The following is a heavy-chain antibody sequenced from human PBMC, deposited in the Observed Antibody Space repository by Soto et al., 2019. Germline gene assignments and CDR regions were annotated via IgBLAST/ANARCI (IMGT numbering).Heavy chain of an antibody. CDR3: ARDYGDYRTSDY. Sequence: QVQLQQWGAGLLKPSETLSLTCAVYGGSFSGYYWSWIRQPPVKGLEWIGEINHSGSTNYNPSLKSRVTISVDTSKNQFSLKLSSVTAADTAVYYCARDYGDYRTSDYWGQGTLVTVSS. CDR1: GGSFSGYY. CDR2: INHSGST. J-gene: IGHJ4*02. D-gene: IGHD4-17*01. V-gene: IGHV4-34*01.